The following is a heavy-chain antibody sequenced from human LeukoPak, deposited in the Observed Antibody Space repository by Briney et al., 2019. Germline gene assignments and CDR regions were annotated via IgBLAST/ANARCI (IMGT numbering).Heavy chain of an antibody. J-gene: IGHJ4*02. D-gene: IGHD3-22*01. V-gene: IGHV3-30-3*01. CDR2: ISYDGSNK. CDR3: ARAVSNYDSSGYIY. CDR1: GFTFSSYA. Sequence: GGSLRLPCAASGFTFSSYAMHWVRQAPGKGLEWVAVISYDGSNKYYADSVKGRFTISRDNSKNTLYLQMNSLRAEDTAVYYCARAVSNYDSSGYIYWGQGTLVTVSS.